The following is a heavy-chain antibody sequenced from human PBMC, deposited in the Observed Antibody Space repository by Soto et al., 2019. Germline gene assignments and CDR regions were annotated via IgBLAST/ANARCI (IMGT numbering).Heavy chain of an antibody. CDR3: ARENREYSGYDSEYFQH. CDR2: INPSGGST. CDR1: GYTFTSYY. Sequence: ASVKVSCKASGYTFTSYYMHWVRQALGQGLEWMGIINPSGGSTSYAQKFQGRVTMTRDTSTDTVYMELSSLRSEDTAVYYCARENREYSGYDSEYFQHWGQGTLVTVSS. D-gene: IGHD5-12*01. J-gene: IGHJ1*01. V-gene: IGHV1-46*03.